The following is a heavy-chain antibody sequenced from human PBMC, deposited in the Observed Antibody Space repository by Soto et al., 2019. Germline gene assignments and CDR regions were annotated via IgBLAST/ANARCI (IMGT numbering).Heavy chain of an antibody. CDR3: ASPSKGYCSGGSCTLGYYYGMDV. CDR2: IDPSDSYT. Sequence: PGESLKISCKGSGYSFTSYWISWVRQMPGKGLEWMGRIDPSDSYTNYSPSFQGHVTISADKSISTAYLQWSSLKASDTAMYYCASPSKGYCSGGSCTLGYYYGMDVWGQGTTVTVSS. D-gene: IGHD2-15*01. CDR1: GYSFTSYW. V-gene: IGHV5-10-1*01. J-gene: IGHJ6*02.